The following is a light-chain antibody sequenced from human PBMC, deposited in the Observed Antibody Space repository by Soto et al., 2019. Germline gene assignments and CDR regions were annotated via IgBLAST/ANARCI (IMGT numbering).Light chain of an antibody. V-gene: IGKV3-15*01. CDR1: QSVSSN. J-gene: IGKJ2*01. CDR3: QQYNNWLLYT. CDR2: DAS. Sequence: EIVMTQSPATLSVSPGERATLSCRASQSVSSNLAWYQQKPGQAPRLLIYDASTRATGIPVRFSGSGSGTEFTLTISSLQSEDFAVYYCQQYNNWLLYTFGQGTKLEIK.